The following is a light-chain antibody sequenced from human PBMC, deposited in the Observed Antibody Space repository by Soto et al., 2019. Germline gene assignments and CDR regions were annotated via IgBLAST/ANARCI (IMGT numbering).Light chain of an antibody. CDR3: SSFRVTTITYWV. V-gene: IGLV2-14*01. J-gene: IGLJ3*02. Sequence: QSVLAEPSSLSGSPGQSITISCTGTIGDVGGYNHVSWYQQHPGKAPKLMIYEVSNRPSGVSHRFSGSKSGNTASLTISGLQAEDEADYYCSSFRVTTITYWVFGGGTKVTVL. CDR2: EVS. CDR1: IGDVGGYNH.